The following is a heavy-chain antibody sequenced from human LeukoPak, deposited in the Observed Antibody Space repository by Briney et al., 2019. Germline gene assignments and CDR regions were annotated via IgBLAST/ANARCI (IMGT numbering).Heavy chain of an antibody. V-gene: IGHV3-66*01. D-gene: IGHD3/OR15-3a*01. Sequence: GGSLRLSCVVSGFSVRNNYVSWVRQAPGKGLEWVSVIYAGDTIHYADSVKGRFTISRDNSKSTVYLQMNSLRAEDTALYYCATIGTGDYREDSWGQGTLVTVSS. J-gene: IGHJ4*02. CDR3: ATIGTGDYREDS. CDR1: GFSVRNNY. CDR2: IYAGDTI.